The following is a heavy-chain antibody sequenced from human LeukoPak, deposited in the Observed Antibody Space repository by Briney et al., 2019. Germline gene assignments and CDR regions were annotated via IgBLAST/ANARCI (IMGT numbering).Heavy chain of an antibody. CDR3: ARDGYSFGHDFDY. CDR1: GFTFSSYW. J-gene: IGHJ4*02. V-gene: IGHV3-74*01. CDR2: IKGGGSST. D-gene: IGHD5-18*01. Sequence: GGSLRLSCAASGFTFSSYWMHWVRHTPGKGLVWVSRIKGGGSSTSYADSVKGRFTISRDNAKNTLYLQMNSLRAEDTAVYYCARDGYSFGHDFDYWGQGTLVTVSP.